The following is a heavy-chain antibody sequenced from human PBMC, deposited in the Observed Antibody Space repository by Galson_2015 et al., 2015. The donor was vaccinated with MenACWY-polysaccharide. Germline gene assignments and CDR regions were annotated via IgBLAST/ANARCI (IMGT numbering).Heavy chain of an antibody. CDR3: ARGVNYKTLMGY. D-gene: IGHD2-8*01. Sequence: ETLSLTCAVSDYSIRSGYFWGWIRQPPGKGLEWIASIFHSGTTYYNPSLKSRVTISVDTSKNQFSLKLSSVTAADTAVYYCARGVNYKTLMGYWGQGTLVTVSS. V-gene: IGHV4-38-2*01. CDR1: DYSIRSGYF. J-gene: IGHJ4*02. CDR2: IFHSGTT.